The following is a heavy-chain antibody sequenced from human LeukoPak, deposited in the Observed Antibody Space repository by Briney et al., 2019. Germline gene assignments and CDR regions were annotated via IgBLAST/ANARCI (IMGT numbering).Heavy chain of an antibody. CDR1: NSSISTYY. J-gene: IGHJ4*02. CDR3: AAGAPKFLHLIY. CDR2: VDSRGNS. Sequence: SETLSLTCAVSNSSISTYYCTWIRQAPGNGLEWIGYVDSRGNSNYNPSLKSRVTISLDSSRKQFSLRVTSVTAADTAVYYCAAGAPKFLHLIYWGQGTLVTVSS. D-gene: IGHD3-10*01. V-gene: IGHV4-59*01.